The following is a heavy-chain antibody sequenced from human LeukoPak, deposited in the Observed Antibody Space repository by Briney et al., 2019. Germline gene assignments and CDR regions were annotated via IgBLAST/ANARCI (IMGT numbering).Heavy chain of an antibody. V-gene: IGHV3-21*01. J-gene: IGHJ4*02. D-gene: IGHD6-13*01. CDR3: ARGHIGAENYFDY. Sequence: GGSLRLSCAASRFTFSRSSMNWVRQAPGKGLEWVSSISSSSSYIYYADSVKGRFTISRDNAKNSLYLQMNSLRAEDTAVYYCARGHIGAENYFDYWGQGTLVTVSS. CDR2: ISSSSSYI. CDR1: RFTFSRSS.